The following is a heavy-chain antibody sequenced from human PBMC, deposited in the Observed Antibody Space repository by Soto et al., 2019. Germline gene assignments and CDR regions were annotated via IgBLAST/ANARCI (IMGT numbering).Heavy chain of an antibody. CDR2: IDPSDAYT. CDR1: GYSFASYW. D-gene: IGHD2-2*01. CDR3: ARYPMVIVVLPAKGA. J-gene: IGHJ5*02. Sequence: GESLKTSCKGSGYSFASYWISWVRQMPGKVREWMGRIDPSDAYTNYSPSFQGHVTISADKSISTAYLQWSSLKASDTAMYYCARYPMVIVVLPAKGAWGQGTLVTVSS. V-gene: IGHV5-10-1*01.